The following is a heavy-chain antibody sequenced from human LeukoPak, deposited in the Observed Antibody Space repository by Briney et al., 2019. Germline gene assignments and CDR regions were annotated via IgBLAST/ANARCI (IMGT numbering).Heavy chain of an antibody. V-gene: IGHV3-23*01. Sequence: GGSLRLSCAASGFTISSYAMSWVRQAPGKGLEWVSAISGSGGSTYYADSVKGRFTISRDNSKNTLYLQMNSLRAEDTAVYYCAKVYSYGHEAYFDYWGQGTLVTVSS. CDR1: GFTISSYA. J-gene: IGHJ4*02. CDR3: AKVYSYGHEAYFDY. CDR2: ISGSGGST. D-gene: IGHD5-18*01.